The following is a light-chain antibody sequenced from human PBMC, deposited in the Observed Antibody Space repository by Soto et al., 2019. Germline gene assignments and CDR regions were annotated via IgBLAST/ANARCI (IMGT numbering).Light chain of an antibody. CDR1: QSVSSY. J-gene: IGKJ5*01. CDR3: QQRSNWPPIT. V-gene: IGKV3-11*01. Sequence: EIVLTQSPATLTLSPGERATLSCRASQSVSSYLAWYQQKPGQAPSLLIYDASNRATGIPARFSGSGSGTDFTLTISSLEPEDFAVYYCQQRSNWPPITFGQGTRLGIK. CDR2: DAS.